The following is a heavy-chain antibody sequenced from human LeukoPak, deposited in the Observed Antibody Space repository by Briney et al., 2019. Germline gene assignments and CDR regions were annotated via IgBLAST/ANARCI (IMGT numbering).Heavy chain of an antibody. D-gene: IGHD2-8*02. CDR1: GFMFPDYG. CDR3: ARDFEYCTGGVCYFTAVADY. J-gene: IGHJ4*02. V-gene: IGHV3-20*04. CDR2: INWDASST. Sequence: PGGSLRLSCAASGFMFPDYGMNWVRQVPGKGLEWVSGINWDASSTNHADSVKGRFTISRDNAKNSLYLQMNTLRAEDTALYYCARDFEYCTGGVCYFTAVADYWGQGTLVTVSS.